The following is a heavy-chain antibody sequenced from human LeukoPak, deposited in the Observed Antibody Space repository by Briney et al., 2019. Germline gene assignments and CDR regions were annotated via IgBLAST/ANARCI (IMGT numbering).Heavy chain of an antibody. CDR2: IYTSGST. CDR3: AREMDHYDFWSGYSRTYNWFDP. V-gene: IGHV4-4*07. Sequence: PSETLSLTCTVSGGSISSYYWSWIRQPAGKGLEWIGRIYTSGSTNYNPSLKSRVTMPVDTSKNQFSLKLSSVTAADTAVYYCAREMDHYDFWSGYSRTYNWFDPWGQGTLVTVSS. J-gene: IGHJ5*02. CDR1: GGSISSYY. D-gene: IGHD3-3*01.